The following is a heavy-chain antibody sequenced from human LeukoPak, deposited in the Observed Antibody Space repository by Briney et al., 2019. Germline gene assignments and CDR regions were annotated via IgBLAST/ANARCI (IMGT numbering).Heavy chain of an antibody. Sequence: PSETLSLTCTVSGGSISSSSYYWGWIRQPPGKGLEWIGSMYSGSTYYNPSLKSRVTISVDTSKNQFSLKLSSVTAADTAVYYCAREGDSGDIDYWGQGTLVTVSS. J-gene: IGHJ4*02. D-gene: IGHD3-22*01. CDR1: GGSISSSSYY. V-gene: IGHV4-39*07. CDR2: MYSGST. CDR3: AREGDSGDIDY.